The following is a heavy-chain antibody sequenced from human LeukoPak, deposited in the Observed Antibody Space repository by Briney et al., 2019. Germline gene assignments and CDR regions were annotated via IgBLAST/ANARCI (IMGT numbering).Heavy chain of an antibody. Sequence: SCKASGYTFSSYVMHWVRQAPGKGLEWVAVISYDGSNKYYADSVKGRFTISRDNSKNTLYLQMNSLRAEDTAVYYCARGAPYYYDSSGYSGWFDPWGQGTLVTVSS. D-gene: IGHD3-22*01. V-gene: IGHV3-30-3*01. J-gene: IGHJ5*02. CDR3: ARGAPYYYDSSGYSGWFDP. CDR1: GYTFSSYV. CDR2: ISYDGSNK.